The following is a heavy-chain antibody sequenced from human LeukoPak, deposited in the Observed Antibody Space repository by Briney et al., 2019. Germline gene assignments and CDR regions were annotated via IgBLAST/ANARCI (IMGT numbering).Heavy chain of an antibody. J-gene: IGHJ4*02. CDR1: GYTFTSYD. CDR2: MNPNSGNT. V-gene: IGHV1-8*02. CDR3: ARVDEWIRVATGY. Sequence: ASVKVSCKASGYTFTSYDINWVRQATGQGLEWMGWMNPNSGNTGYAQKLQGRVTMTTDTSTSTAYMELRSLRSDDTAVYYCARVDEWIRVATGYWGQGTLVTVSS. D-gene: IGHD2-2*03.